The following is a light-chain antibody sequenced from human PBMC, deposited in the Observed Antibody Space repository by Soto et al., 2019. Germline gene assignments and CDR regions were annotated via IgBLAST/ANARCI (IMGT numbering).Light chain of an antibody. CDR3: RQYGSSPQT. CDR2: SAS. J-gene: IGKJ3*01. Sequence: EIVLTQAPGTRSLSPGERATLSCRASQSVSGNSLAWYQQKPGQAPRLLIYSASHRATDIPDRFSGSGSATDFTLAISSLEPEDFAVYYCRQYGSSPQTFGPGTKVDI. CDR1: QSVSGNS. V-gene: IGKV3-20*01.